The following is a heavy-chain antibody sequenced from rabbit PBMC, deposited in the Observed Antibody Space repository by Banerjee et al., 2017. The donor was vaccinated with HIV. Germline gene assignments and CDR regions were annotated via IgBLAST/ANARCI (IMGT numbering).Heavy chain of an antibody. D-gene: IGHD1-1*01. CDR1: GFSFSSRYY. J-gene: IGHJ4*01. CDR2: IYAGSSGDT. Sequence: QSLEESGGDLVKPGASLTLTCTASGFSFSSRYYMCWVRQAPGKGLEWIACIYAGSSGDTYYANWAKGRFTISKTSSTTVTLQMTSLTVADTATYFCARDLTDVIGWNFGWWGPGTLVTVS. CDR3: ARDLTDVIGWNFGW. V-gene: IGHV1S40*01.